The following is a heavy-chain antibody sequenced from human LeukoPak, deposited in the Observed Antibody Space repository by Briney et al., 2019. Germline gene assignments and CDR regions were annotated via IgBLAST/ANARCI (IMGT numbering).Heavy chain of an antibody. D-gene: IGHD4-17*01. V-gene: IGHV4-61*01. CDR2: IYYSVST. CDR1: GGSVSSGSYY. CDR3: ARVGTGDGDYYFDY. Sequence: PSETLSLTCTVSGGSVSSGSYYWSWIRQPPGKGLEWIGYIYYSVSTDYNPSLKSRVTISVDTSKNQFSLKLSSVTAADTAAYYCARVGTGDGDYYFDYWGQGTLVTVSS. J-gene: IGHJ4*02.